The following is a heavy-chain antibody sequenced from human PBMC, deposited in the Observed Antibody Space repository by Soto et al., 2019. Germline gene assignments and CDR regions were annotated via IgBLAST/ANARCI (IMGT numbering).Heavy chain of an antibody. CDR2: IHYSGIT. V-gene: IGHV4-59*08. J-gene: IGHJ4*02. Sequence: SETLSLTCTVSGGSIGSYHWSWIRQPPGKGLEWIGYIHYSGITNYNPSLKSRVTISVDTSKNQFSLKLSSVTAADTAVYYCARHSGVSGTLSYYFDHWGQGTLVTVPQ. D-gene: IGHD1-26*01. CDR1: GGSIGSYH. CDR3: ARHSGVSGTLSYYFDH.